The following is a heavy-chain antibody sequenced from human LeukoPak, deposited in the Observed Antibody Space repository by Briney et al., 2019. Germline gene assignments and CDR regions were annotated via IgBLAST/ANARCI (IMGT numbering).Heavy chain of an antibody. V-gene: IGHV3-33*01. CDR1: GFIFGSYG. CDR2: IWYDGSNK. Sequence: GGSLRLSCAASGFIFGSYGMHWVRQAPGKGLEWVAVIWYDGSNKQYADSAKGRFTISRDNSKNTLYLEMNSLRAEDTAVYYCARSGKNTFDYWGQGTLVTVSS. D-gene: IGHD1-26*01. J-gene: IGHJ4*02. CDR3: ARSGKNTFDY.